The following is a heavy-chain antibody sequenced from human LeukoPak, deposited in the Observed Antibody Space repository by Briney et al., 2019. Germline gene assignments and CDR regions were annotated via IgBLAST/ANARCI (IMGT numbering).Heavy chain of an antibody. CDR3: AKNAKLLWFGELLMAYDAFDI. D-gene: IGHD3-10*01. CDR2: ISGSGGST. Sequence: GGSLRLSCAGFGFTFSSYAMSWVRQAPGKGLEWVSAISGSGGSTYYADSVKGRFTISRDNSKNTLYLQMNSLRAEDTAVYYCAKNAKLLWFGELLMAYDAFDIWGQGTMVTVSS. CDR1: GFTFSSYA. V-gene: IGHV3-23*01. J-gene: IGHJ3*02.